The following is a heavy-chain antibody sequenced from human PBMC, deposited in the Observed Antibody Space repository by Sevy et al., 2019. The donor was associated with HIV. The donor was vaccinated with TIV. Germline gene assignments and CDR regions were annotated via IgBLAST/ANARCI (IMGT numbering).Heavy chain of an antibody. Sequence: GGSLRLSCTASGFTFGDYAMSWFRQAPGKGLEWVGFIRSKAYGGTTEYAASVKSRLTISRDDSKSIAYLQMNSLKTEDTALYYGTRDGRGKDYYGMDVWGQGTTVNLSS. CDR1: GFTFGDYA. J-gene: IGHJ6*02. CDR3: TRDGRGKDYYGMDV. D-gene: IGHD3-16*01. V-gene: IGHV3-49*03. CDR2: IRSKAYGGTT.